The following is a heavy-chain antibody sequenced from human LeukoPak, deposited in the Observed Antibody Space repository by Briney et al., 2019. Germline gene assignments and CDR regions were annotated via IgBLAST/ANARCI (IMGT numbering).Heavy chain of an antibody. J-gene: IGHJ6*03. CDR3: ARMRTDSTSIYSTYYHFYYMDV. CDR2: FFSSGNT. CDR1: GDSISGYY. Sequence: SETLSLTCSVSGDSISGYYWSWIRQSPGKGLEWIGYFFSSGNTNYNPSLKSRVIMSVDRSKNLFSLNLRSVTAADTAFYFCARMRTDSTSIYSTYYHFYYMDVWGKGTTVTVSS. D-gene: IGHD6-13*01. V-gene: IGHV4-59*08.